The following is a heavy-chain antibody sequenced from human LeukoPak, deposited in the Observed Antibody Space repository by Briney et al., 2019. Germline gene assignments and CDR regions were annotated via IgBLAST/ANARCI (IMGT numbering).Heavy chain of an antibody. D-gene: IGHD4-11*01. Sequence: PGGSLRLSCAASGFTFSSYGMHWVRQAPGKGLEWVAVISHDGSDSHYADSVKGRFTISRDNAKNSLYLQMNSLRAEDTALYYCAKDIPRRSIYYVFDSWGQGALVTVSS. V-gene: IGHV3-30*18. CDR1: GFTFSSYG. CDR2: ISHDGSDS. J-gene: IGHJ4*02. CDR3: AKDIPRRSIYYVFDS.